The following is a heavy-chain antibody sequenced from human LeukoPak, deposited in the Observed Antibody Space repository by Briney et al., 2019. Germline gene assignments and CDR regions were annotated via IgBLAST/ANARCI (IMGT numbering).Heavy chain of an antibody. CDR1: GFTFNSYG. D-gene: IGHD3-22*01. V-gene: IGHV3-33*01. CDR2: IWYDGSNK. J-gene: IGHJ6*02. Sequence: GGSLRLSCAASGFTFNSYGMHWVRQAPGKGLEWVAVIWYDGSNKYYADSVKGRFTISRDNSKNTLYLQMSSLRAEDTAVYYCARDSRWGSGYYYWANQGYYYYGMDVWGQGTTVTVSS. CDR3: ARDSRWGSGYYYWANQGYYYYGMDV.